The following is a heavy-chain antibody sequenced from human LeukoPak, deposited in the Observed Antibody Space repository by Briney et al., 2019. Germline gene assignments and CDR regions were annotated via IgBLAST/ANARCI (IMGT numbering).Heavy chain of an antibody. CDR2: ISYDGSNK. V-gene: IGHV3-30*04. Sequence: GGSLRLSCAASGFTFSSYAMHWVRQAPGKGLEWVAVISYDGSNKYYADSVKGRFTISRDNSKNTLYLQMNSLRAEDTAVYYCARDVDSSGYYYFGYWGQGTLATVSS. CDR1: GFTFSSYA. CDR3: ARDVDSSGYYYFGY. J-gene: IGHJ4*02. D-gene: IGHD3-22*01.